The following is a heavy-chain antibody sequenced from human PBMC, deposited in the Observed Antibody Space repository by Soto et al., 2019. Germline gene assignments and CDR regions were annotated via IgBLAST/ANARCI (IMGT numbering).Heavy chain of an antibody. V-gene: IGHV1-3*01. CDR2: INAGNGNT. CDR1: GYTFTSSA. D-gene: IGHD3-22*01. CDR3: ALAPPGLYDSSGYLGY. Sequence: GASVKVSCKASGYTFTSSAMHWVRQAPGQRLEWMGWINAGNGNTKYSQKFQGRVTITRDTSASTAYMELSSLRSEDTAVYYCALAPPGLYDSSGYLGYWGQGTLVTVSS. J-gene: IGHJ4*02.